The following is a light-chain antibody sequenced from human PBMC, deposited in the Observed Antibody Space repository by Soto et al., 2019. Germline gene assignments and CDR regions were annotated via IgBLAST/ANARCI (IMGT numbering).Light chain of an antibody. V-gene: IGLV2-23*02. J-gene: IGLJ3*02. CDR1: SSDVGSYKF. CDR2: EVA. CDR3: SSDAGSSTL. Sequence: QSALTQPASVSGSPGKTIIISCTGTSSDVGSYKFVSWYQQHPGTAPRLMIYEVAKRPSGVSPRFSGSNSSNTSPLTISRHPDDDEDYYYRSSDAGSSTLFGGGTKLTVL.